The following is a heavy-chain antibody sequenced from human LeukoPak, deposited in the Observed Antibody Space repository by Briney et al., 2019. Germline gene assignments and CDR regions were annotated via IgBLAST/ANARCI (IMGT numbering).Heavy chain of an antibody. CDR3: ARGSDSDSYHGMDV. D-gene: IGHD2-21*02. J-gene: IGHJ6*02. CDR1: GGSISSYY. V-gene: IGHV4-59*01. Sequence: PSETLSLICTVSGGSISSYYWSWIRQPPGKGLEWIGYVSYSGSTNQNPSLRSRVTISVDTAKNQFSLKLSSVTAADTAVYYCARGSDSDSYHGMDVWGRGTTVTVSS. CDR2: VSYSGST.